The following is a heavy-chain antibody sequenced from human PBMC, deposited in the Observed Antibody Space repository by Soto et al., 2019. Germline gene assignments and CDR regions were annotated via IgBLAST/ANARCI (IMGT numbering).Heavy chain of an antibody. CDR1: GGSFSGYY. J-gene: IGHJ4*02. Sequence: SETLSLTCAVYGGSFSGYYWSWIRQPPGKGLEWIGEINHSGSTNYNPSLKSRVTISVDTSKNQFSLKLSSVTAADTAVYYCARGSLEVYYYGSGSPLDYWGQGTLVTVSS. CDR2: INHSGST. D-gene: IGHD3-10*01. CDR3: ARGSLEVYYYGSGSPLDY. V-gene: IGHV4-34*01.